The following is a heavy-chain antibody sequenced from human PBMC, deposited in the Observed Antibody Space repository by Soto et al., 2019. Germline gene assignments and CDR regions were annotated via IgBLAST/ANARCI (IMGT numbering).Heavy chain of an antibody. CDR2: INPNSGGT. Sequence: GSVKESLKASGYPFTGYYMHLVRQAPGQGLEWMGWINPNSGGTNYAQKFHGRVTMTRDTSISTAYMELSRLRSDDTAVYYCARSGSYEPFDYWGQGTLVTVS. CDR1: GYPFTGYY. V-gene: IGHV1-2*02. D-gene: IGHD1-26*01. J-gene: IGHJ4*02. CDR3: ARSGSYEPFDY.